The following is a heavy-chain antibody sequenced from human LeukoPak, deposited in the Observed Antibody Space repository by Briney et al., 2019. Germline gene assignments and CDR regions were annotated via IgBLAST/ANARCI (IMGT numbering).Heavy chain of an antibody. CDR3: ARDPIYGDRSHFDY. CDR2: IKQDGSEK. J-gene: IGHJ4*02. CDR1: GFTFSSYA. Sequence: GGSLRLSCAASGFTFSSYAMSWVRQAPGKGLEWVANIKQDGSEKYYVDSVKGRFTISRDNAKNSLYLQMNSLRAEDTAVYYCARDPIYGDRSHFDYWGQGTLVTVSS. D-gene: IGHD4-17*01. V-gene: IGHV3-7*01.